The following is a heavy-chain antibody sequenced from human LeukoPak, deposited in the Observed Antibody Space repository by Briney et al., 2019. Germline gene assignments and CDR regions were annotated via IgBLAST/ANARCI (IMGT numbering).Heavy chain of an antibody. CDR3: ARETPYNPYDYVWGSYRSNWFDP. CDR1: GGSFSGYY. CDR2: INHSGST. Sequence: SETLSLTCAVYGGSFSGYYWSWIRQPPGKGLEWIGEINHSGSTNYNPSLKSRVTISVDTSKNQFSLKLSSVTAADTAVCYCARETPYNPYDYVWGSYRSNWFDPWGQGTLVTVSS. V-gene: IGHV4-34*01. D-gene: IGHD3-16*02. J-gene: IGHJ5*02.